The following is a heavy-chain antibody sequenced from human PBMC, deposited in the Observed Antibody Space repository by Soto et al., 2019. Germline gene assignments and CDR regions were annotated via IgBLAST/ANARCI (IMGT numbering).Heavy chain of an antibody. D-gene: IGHD3-22*01. CDR2: ISSNGGST. J-gene: IGHJ4*02. V-gene: IGHV3-64*01. Sequence: GGSLRLSCAASGFTFSSYAMHWVRQAPGKGLEYVSAISSNGGSTYYANSVKGRFTISRDNSKNTLYLQMGSLRAEDMAVYYCARESPKSYDYPYFDYWGQGTLVTVS. CDR1: GFTFSSYA. CDR3: ARESPKSYDYPYFDY.